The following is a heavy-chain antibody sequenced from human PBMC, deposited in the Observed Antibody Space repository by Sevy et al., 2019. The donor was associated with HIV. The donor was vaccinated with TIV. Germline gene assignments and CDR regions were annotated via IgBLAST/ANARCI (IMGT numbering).Heavy chain of an antibody. CDR2: ISSSSSDI. J-gene: IGHJ4*02. D-gene: IGHD3-10*01. Sequence: GGSLRLSCAASGFTFSSYSMNWVRQAPGKGLEWVSSISSSSSDIYYADSVKGRFTISRDNAKNSLYLQMNSLRAEDTAVYYCARERSLVRGLFPPPLDYWGQGTLVTVSS. CDR3: ARERSLVRGLFPPPLDY. CDR1: GFTFSSYS. V-gene: IGHV3-21*01.